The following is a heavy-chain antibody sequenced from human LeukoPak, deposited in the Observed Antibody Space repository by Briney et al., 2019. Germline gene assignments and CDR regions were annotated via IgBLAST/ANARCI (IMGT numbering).Heavy chain of an antibody. CDR3: ASAGASVVADW. D-gene: IGHD2-21*01. J-gene: IGHJ4*02. CDR2: INPSGGST. V-gene: IGHV1-46*01. Sequence: ASVRLSCKASGYTFTSYYMHWVRQAPGQGLEWMGIINPSGGSTSYAQKFQGRVTMTRDTSTSTVYMELSSLRSEDTAVYYCASAGASVVADWWRQGTLVTVSS. CDR1: GYTFTSYY.